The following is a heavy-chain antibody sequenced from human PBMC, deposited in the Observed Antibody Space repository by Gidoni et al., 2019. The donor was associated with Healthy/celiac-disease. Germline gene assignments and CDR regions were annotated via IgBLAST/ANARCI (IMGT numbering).Heavy chain of an antibody. V-gene: IGHV3-15*01. CDR1: GFPFSNAW. J-gene: IGHJ6*02. Sequence: EVQLVESGGGLVKPGGSLRLSCAASGFPFSNAWMSWVRQPPGTGLGWVGRIKSKTDGGKTDYAAPVKGRFTISRDDSKNTLYLRMNSLKTEDTAVYYCTTDRHLYCSGGSCYSYYYYGMDVWGQGITVTVSS. CDR2: IKSKTDGGKT. D-gene: IGHD2-15*01. CDR3: TTDRHLYCSGGSCYSYYYYGMDV.